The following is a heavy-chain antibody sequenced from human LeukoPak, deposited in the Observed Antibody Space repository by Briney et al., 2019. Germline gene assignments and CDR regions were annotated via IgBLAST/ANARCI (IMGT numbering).Heavy chain of an antibody. Sequence: SETLSLTCTVSGGSISSYYWSWIRQPPGKGLEWIGYIYYSGSTNYNPSLKSRVTISVDTSKNQFSLKLSSVTAADTAVYYCARDYVYYDILTGYYAPRYFDLWGRGTLVTVS. CDR2: IYYSGST. V-gene: IGHV4-59*01. D-gene: IGHD3-9*01. CDR1: GGSISSYY. J-gene: IGHJ2*01. CDR3: ARDYVYYDILTGYYAPRYFDL.